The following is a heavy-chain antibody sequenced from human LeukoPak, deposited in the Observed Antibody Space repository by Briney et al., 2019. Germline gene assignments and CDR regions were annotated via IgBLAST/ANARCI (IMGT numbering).Heavy chain of an antibody. J-gene: IGHJ4*02. D-gene: IGHD2-2*02. CDR1: GYTFANFG. CDR3: ARTCSSSRCYMVH. CDR2: ISVYNGNT. Sequence: ASVKVSCKASGYTFANFGITWVRQAPGQGLEWMGCISVYNGNTNYAQNLQGRVTLTTDTSTSTAYMELRSLRSDDTALYYCARTCSSSRCYMVHWGEGNLVTVSS. V-gene: IGHV1-18*01.